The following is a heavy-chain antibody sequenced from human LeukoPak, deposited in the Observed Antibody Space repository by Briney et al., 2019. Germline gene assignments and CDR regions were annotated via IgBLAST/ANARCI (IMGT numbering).Heavy chain of an antibody. CDR3: ARRRFGEFVSDY. J-gene: IGHJ4*02. V-gene: IGHV1-18*01. Sequence: SVKVSCKASGYTFTSYGISWVRQAPGQGLEWMGWVSAYNGNTNYAQKLQGRVTMTTDTSTSTAYMELRSLRSDDTAVYYCARRRFGEFVSDYWGQGTLVTVSS. CDR2: VSAYNGNT. D-gene: IGHD3-10*01. CDR1: GYTFTSYG.